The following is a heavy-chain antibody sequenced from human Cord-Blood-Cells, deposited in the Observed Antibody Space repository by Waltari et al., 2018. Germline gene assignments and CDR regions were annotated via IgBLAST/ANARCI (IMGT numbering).Heavy chain of an antibody. D-gene: IGHD2-2*01. CDR2: IWYDGSNK. CDR1: GFTFSSYG. Sequence: QVQLVESGGGVVQPGRSLRLSCAASGFTFSSYGMHWVRKAPGKGLGWVAVIWYDGSNKYYADSVKGRFTISRDNSKNTLYLQMNSLRAEDTAVYYCARASQGSSTSEYFQHWGQGTLVTVSS. J-gene: IGHJ1*01. CDR3: ARASQGSSTSEYFQH. V-gene: IGHV3-33*01.